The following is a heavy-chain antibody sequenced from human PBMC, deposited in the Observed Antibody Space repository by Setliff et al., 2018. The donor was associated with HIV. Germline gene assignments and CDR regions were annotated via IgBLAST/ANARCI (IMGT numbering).Heavy chain of an antibody. CDR1: GGSIGSSSYY. CDR2: IYYSGST. V-gene: IGHV4-39*01. Sequence: PSETLSLTCTVSGGSIGSSSYYWGWIRQPPGKGLEWIGSIYYSGSTYYNPSLKSRVTISVDTSKNQFSLKLSSVTAADTAVYYCASQYCSAGSCYSDYWGQGTLVTVSS. D-gene: IGHD2-15*01. CDR3: ASQYCSAGSCYSDY. J-gene: IGHJ4*02.